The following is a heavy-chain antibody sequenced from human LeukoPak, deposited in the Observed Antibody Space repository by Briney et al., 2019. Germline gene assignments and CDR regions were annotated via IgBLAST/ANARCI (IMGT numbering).Heavy chain of an antibody. V-gene: IGHV4-34*01. J-gene: IGHJ4*02. CDR3: ARLPGGVVVPAAKGG. D-gene: IGHD2-2*01. CDR1: GGSFSGYY. CDR2: INHSGST. Sequence: SETLSLTCAVYGGSFSGYYWSWIRQPPGKGLEWIGEINHSGSTNYNPSLRSRVTVSVHTSKNQLSLKLSSVTAADTAVYYCARLPGGVVVPAAKGGWGQGTLVTVSS.